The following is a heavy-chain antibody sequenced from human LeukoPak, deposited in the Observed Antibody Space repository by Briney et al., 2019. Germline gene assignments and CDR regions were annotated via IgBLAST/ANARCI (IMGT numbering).Heavy chain of an antibody. CDR2: ISYDGSNK. CDR3: ARYGSGSYYNGA. Sequence: GGSLRLSCAASGFTFSSYAVHWVRQAPGKGLEWVAVISYDGSNKYYADSVRGRFTISRDNSKNTLYLQMNSLRAEDTAVYYCARYGSGSYYNGAWGQGTLVTVSS. D-gene: IGHD3-10*01. J-gene: IGHJ5*02. CDR1: GFTFSSYA. V-gene: IGHV3-30*04.